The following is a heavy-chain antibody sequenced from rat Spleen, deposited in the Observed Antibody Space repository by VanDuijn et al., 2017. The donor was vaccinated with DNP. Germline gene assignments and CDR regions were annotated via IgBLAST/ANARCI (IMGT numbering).Heavy chain of an antibody. Sequence: EVQLVESGGGTVQPGRSMELSCAASGFTFRDFPLAWVRRAPTQGLEGVATISTTGTNAFYRDSVKGRFTISRDNARSTLSLQMNSLRSDDTATYYCTRGGWRILDFAYWGQGVMVTVSS. D-gene: IGHD1-11*01. CDR1: GFTFRDFP. CDR3: TRGGWRILDFAY. J-gene: IGHJ2*01. V-gene: IGHV5-46*01. CDR2: ISTTGTNA.